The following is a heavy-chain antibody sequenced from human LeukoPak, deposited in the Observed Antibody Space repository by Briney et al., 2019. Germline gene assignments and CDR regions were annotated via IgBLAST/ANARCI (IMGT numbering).Heavy chain of an antibody. CDR2: ISGSGGTT. CDR1: GFIFSSYG. CDR3: AKCITLVRGVDY. V-gene: IGHV3-23*01. D-gene: IGHD3-10*01. J-gene: IGHJ4*02. Sequence: QPGGSLRLSCAASGFIFSSYGMSWVRQAPGKGLEWVSGISGSGGTTFYADSVKGRFTISRDNSKNTLYLQMNSLRVEDTAVYYCAKCITLVRGVDYWGQGTLVTVSS.